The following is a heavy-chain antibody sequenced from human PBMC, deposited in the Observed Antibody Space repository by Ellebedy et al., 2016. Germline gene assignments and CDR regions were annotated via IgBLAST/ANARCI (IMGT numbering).Heavy chain of an antibody. Sequence: ASVKVSCKVSGYTFSSYDIHWVRQATGQGLEWMGWMNPNSGNAAYAQKFQGRVTMTRNASISTAYLELSSLRPDDTAVYYWAGNPVRFVSRGLDVWGQGTTVIVSS. CDR2: MNPNSGNA. CDR1: GYTFSSYD. J-gene: IGHJ6*02. V-gene: IGHV1-8*01. D-gene: IGHD3-10*01. CDR3: AGNPVRFVSRGLDV.